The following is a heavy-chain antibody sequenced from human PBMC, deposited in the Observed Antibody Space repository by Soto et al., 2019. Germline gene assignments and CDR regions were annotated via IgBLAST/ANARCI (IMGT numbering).Heavy chain of an antibody. Sequence: QVQLQQSGPGLVKPSQTLSLTCDISGDSVSSNSSAWNWIRQSPSRGLEWLGRTSYRSKWYNDYAVAVKIRITINPDTSKNQFSLQLNSVTPEDTALYYFASSDSSGCGFDYWGQVTLVTVSS. CDR1: GDSVSSNSSA. V-gene: IGHV6-1*01. J-gene: IGHJ4*02. D-gene: IGHD3-22*01. CDR3: ASSDSSGCGFDY. CDR2: TSYRSKWYN.